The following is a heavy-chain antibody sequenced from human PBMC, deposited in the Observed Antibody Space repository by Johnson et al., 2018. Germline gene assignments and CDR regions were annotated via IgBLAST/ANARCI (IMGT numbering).Heavy chain of an antibody. D-gene: IGHD2-15*01. J-gene: IGHJ6*02. CDR1: GFTFSSYG. CDR3: AKAGAAANDYYYYGMDV. CDR2: ISSDGSNK. Sequence: QVQPVQSGGGVVQPGRSXRLSCAASGFTFSSYGMHWVRQAPGKGLEWVAVISSDGSNKYYADSVKGRFTISRDNSKKPLYLQMNSLRAEDTALFYCAKAGAAANDYYYYGMDVWGQGTTVTVSS. V-gene: IGHV3-30*18.